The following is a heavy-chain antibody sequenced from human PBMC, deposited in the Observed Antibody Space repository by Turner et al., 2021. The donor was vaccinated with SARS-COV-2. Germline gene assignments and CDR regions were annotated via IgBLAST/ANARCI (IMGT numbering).Heavy chain of an antibody. Sequence: EVQLVESGGGLVQPGGSRRLSCAASGLTVSSNYMSWVRPAPGKGLEWVSVIYSGGSTYYADSVKGRFTISRHNSKNTLYLQINSLRAEDTAVYYGARDLNYYGMDVWGQGTTVTVSS. J-gene: IGHJ6*02. CDR1: GLTVSSNY. D-gene: IGHD3-9*01. V-gene: IGHV3-53*04. CDR2: IYSGGST. CDR3: ARDLNYYGMDV.